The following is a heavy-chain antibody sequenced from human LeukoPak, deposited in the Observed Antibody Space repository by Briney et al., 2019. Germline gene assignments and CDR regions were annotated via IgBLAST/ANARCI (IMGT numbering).Heavy chain of an antibody. Sequence: EASVKVSCKASGYTFTSYGISWVRQAPGQGLEWMGWISAYNGNTNYAQKLQGRVTMTTDTSTSTAYMELRSLRSDDTAVYYCAREASHGSGSKRNAFDIWGQGTMVTVSS. CDR1: GYTFTSYG. CDR2: ISAYNGNT. CDR3: AREASHGSGSKRNAFDI. J-gene: IGHJ3*02. V-gene: IGHV1-18*01. D-gene: IGHD3-10*01.